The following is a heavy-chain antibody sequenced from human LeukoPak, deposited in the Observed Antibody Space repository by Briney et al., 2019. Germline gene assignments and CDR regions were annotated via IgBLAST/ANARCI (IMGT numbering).Heavy chain of an antibody. J-gene: IGHJ3*02. CDR3: ARHESIVGAIVDAFDI. Sequence: SETLSLTCTVSGDSISRYYWSWIRQPPGKGPEWIGHIYYSGSANYNPSLKSRVTISVDTSKNQFSLKLSSVTAADTAVYYCARHESIVGAIVDAFDIWGQGTMVTVSS. CDR2: IYYSGSA. D-gene: IGHD1-26*01. CDR1: GDSISRYY. V-gene: IGHV4-59*08.